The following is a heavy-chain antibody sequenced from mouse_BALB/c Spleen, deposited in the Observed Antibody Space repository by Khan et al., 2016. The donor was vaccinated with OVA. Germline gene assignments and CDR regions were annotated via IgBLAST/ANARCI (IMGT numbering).Heavy chain of an antibody. Sequence: EVELVESGGGLVKPGGSLKLSCAASGFTFSSYAMSWVRLTPEKRLEWVASISSGGSTYYPDSVKGRFTISRDNARNILYLQMSSLRSEDTAMYYCARGYAMDYWGQGTSVTVSS. CDR1: GFTFSSYA. CDR3: ARGYAMDY. CDR2: ISSGGST. V-gene: IGHV5-6-5*01. J-gene: IGHJ4*01.